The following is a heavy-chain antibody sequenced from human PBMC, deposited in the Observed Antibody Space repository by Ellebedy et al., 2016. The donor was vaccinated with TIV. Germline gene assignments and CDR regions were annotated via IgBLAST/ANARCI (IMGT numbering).Heavy chain of an antibody. J-gene: IGHJ4*02. CDR3: AKGRGGGSDSSAPRYYFDS. CDR1: GFTFNSYA. CDR2: ISHTGSRT. V-gene: IGHV3-23*01. D-gene: IGHD6-19*01. Sequence: PGGSLRLSCAASGFTFNSYAMSWVRQAPGKGLEWVSNISHTGSRTYYANSVEGRFIISRDNSKRTLYLQMNSLRAEDTAVYYCAKGRGGGSDSSAPRYYFDSWGLGTLVTVSS.